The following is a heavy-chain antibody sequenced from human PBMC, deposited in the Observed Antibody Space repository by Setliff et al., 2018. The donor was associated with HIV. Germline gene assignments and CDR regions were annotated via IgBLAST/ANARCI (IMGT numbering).Heavy chain of an antibody. J-gene: IGHJ4*02. V-gene: IGHV1-3*01. Sequence: GASVKVSCKASGYTFTGYYMHWVRQAPGQGLEWMGWINAGTGNTKYSQKFQDRVTISRDIHANTAYMELSSLRSEDTAIYYCARSLREYSYGSPDYWGPGTLVTVSS. CDR3: ARSLREYSYGSPDY. D-gene: IGHD5-18*01. CDR1: GYTFTGYY. CDR2: INAGTGNT.